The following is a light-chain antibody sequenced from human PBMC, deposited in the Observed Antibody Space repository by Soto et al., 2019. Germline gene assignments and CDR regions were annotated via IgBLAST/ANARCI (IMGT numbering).Light chain of an antibody. CDR1: QSVGGN. V-gene: IGKV3-20*01. CDR2: RAS. CDR3: QHYGAAPIT. J-gene: IGKJ5*01. Sequence: EIVWTHSPSTVSLSRRARATXSCRASQSVGGNVAWYQQIPGQPNKLIIFRASRRATGIADKLSGSGSGTDFTLTISRLEPEDFALYYCQHYGAAPITFGQGTRLEI.